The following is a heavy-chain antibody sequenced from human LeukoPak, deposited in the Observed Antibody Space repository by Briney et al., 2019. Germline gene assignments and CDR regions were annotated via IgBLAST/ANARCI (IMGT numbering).Heavy chain of an antibody. Sequence: GGSLRLSCAASGFTFSSYSMNWVRQAPGKGLEWVSSISSGSGYIYYADSVRGRFTISRDNAKNSLYLQMNSLRAEDTAVYYCARDIAGISDYWGQGTLVTVSS. V-gene: IGHV3-21*01. CDR2: ISSGSGYI. CDR3: ARDIAGISDY. CDR1: GFTFSSYS. J-gene: IGHJ4*02. D-gene: IGHD6-13*01.